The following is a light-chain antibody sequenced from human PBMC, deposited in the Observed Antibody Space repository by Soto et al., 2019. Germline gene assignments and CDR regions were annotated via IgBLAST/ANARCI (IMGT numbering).Light chain of an antibody. J-gene: IGKJ1*01. CDR1: QSVDTW. V-gene: IGKV1-5*03. CDR3: QQYTNYPRT. Sequence: DLQMTQFPSTLSASVGDRVTITCRASQSVDTWLAWYQQKPGKAPSLLIYRASNLESGVTSRLSGSQSGKEFTLTIRSLQPDDFATYSCQQYTNYPRTFSQRTKVQVK. CDR2: RAS.